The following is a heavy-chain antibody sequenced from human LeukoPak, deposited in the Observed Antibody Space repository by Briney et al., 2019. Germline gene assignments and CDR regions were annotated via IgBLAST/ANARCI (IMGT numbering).Heavy chain of an antibody. J-gene: IGHJ3*02. CDR1: GFTFSSFW. CDR2: INSDGSST. CDR3: ARELGVQLWLRAGKGAFDI. V-gene: IGHV3-74*01. D-gene: IGHD5-18*01. Sequence: GGSLRLSCAASGFTFSSFWMHWVRQAPGKGLVWVSRINSDGSSTYYADSVKGRFTISRDNSKNTLYLRMNSLRAEDTAVYYCARELGVQLWLRAGKGAFDIWGQGTMVTVSS.